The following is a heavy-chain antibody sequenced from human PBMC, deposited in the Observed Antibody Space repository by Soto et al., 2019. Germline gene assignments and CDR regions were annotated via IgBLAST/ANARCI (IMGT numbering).Heavy chain of an antibody. CDR3: ARGTTVTTVAMDV. V-gene: IGHV3-48*03. CDR2: ISSSGSTI. Sequence: EVQLVESGGGLVQPGGSLRLSCAASGFTFSSYEMNWVRQAPGKGLEWVSYISSSGSTIYYADSVKGRFTISRDNAKNSLYLQMNSLRAEDTAVYYCARGTTVTTVAMDVWGLGTTVTVSS. D-gene: IGHD4-17*01. CDR1: GFTFSSYE. J-gene: IGHJ6*02.